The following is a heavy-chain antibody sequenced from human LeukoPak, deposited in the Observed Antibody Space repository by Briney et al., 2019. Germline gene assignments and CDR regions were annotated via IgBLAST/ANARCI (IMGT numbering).Heavy chain of an antibody. CDR2: IYYSGST. V-gene: IGHV4-59*01. CDR3: ARDSSSGWYEYLQH. Sequence: SETLSLTCTVSGGSISSYYWSWIRQPPGKGLEWIGYIYYSGSTNYNPSLKSRVTISIDTSKNQFSLKLSSVIAADTAVYYCARDSSSGWYEYLQHWGQGTLVTVSS. J-gene: IGHJ1*01. CDR1: GGSISSYY. D-gene: IGHD6-19*01.